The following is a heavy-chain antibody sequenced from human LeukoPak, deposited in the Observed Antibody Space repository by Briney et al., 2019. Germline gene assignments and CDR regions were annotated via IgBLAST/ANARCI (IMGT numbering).Heavy chain of an antibody. J-gene: IGHJ4*02. CDR3: SSNNWNDDGALDY. CDR1: GGSISSGGYY. V-gene: IGHV4-31*03. D-gene: IGHD1-1*01. Sequence: PSQTLSLTCTVSGGSISSGGYYWSWIRQHPGKGLEWIGYIYYSGSTYYNPSLKSRVTISVDTSKNQFSLKLSSVTAADAAVYYCSSNNWNDDGALDYWGQGTLVTVSS. CDR2: IYYSGST.